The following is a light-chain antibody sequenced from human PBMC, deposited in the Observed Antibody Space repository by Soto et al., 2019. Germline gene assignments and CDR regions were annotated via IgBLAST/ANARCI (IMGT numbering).Light chain of an antibody. J-gene: IGKJ5*01. CDR2: AAS. V-gene: IGKV1-39*01. CDR1: QSISSY. Sequence: DIHMTQSPSSLSASVGDRVTITCRASQSISSYLNWYQQKPGKAPKLLIYAASSLQSGVPSRFSGSGSGTDFTLTISSLQPEDFATYYCQQSYSTPITFGQGTRLAIK. CDR3: QQSYSTPIT.